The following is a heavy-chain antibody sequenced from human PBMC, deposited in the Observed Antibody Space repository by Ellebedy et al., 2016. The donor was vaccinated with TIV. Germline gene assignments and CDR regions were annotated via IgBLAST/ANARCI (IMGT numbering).Heavy chain of an antibody. CDR3: ARCAPGGIGHLYGMDV. CDR2: ISSSSSYI. D-gene: IGHD3-16*01. V-gene: IGHV3-21*01. CDR1: GFTFSSYS. Sequence: GESLKISCAASGFTFSSYSMNWVRQAPGKGLEWVSSISSSSSYIYYADSVKGRFTIYRDNAKNSLYLQMNSLRAEDTAVYYGARCAPGGIGHLYGMDVWGQGTTVTVSS. J-gene: IGHJ6*02.